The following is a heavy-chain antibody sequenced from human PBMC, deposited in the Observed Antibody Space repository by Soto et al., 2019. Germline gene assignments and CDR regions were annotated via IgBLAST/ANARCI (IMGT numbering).Heavy chain of an antibody. V-gene: IGHV1-18*01. CDR3: ARDSSYGIYYYGMDV. CDR2: ISAYNGNT. Sequence: ASVKVSCKASGYTFTSYGISWVRQAPGQGLEWMGWISAYNGNTNYAQKLQGRVTMTTDTSTSTAYMELRSLRSDDTAVYYCARDSSYGIYYYGMDVWGQGTTVTVSS. D-gene: IGHD5-18*01. CDR1: GYTFTSYG. J-gene: IGHJ6*02.